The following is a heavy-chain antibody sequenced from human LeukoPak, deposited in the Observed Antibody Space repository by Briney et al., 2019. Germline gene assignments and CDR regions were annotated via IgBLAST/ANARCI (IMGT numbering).Heavy chain of an antibody. CDR2: IYPGDSDT. J-gene: IGHJ6*03. CDR3: AGRMDFSVRAAQGPPYYYYMDV. Sequence: GESLKISCKGSGYSFTTYWIGWVRQMPGKGLEWMGIIYPGDSDTRYSPSFQGQVTISADKSISTAYLQWSSLKASDTAMYYCAGRMDFSVRAAQGPPYYYYMDVWGKGTTVTVSS. D-gene: IGHD3-3*01. V-gene: IGHV5-51*01. CDR1: GYSFTTYW.